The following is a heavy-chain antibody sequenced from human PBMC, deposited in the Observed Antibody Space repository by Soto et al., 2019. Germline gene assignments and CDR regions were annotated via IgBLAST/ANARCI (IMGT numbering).Heavy chain of an antibody. CDR1: GGSISSGGYY. J-gene: IGHJ5*02. CDR2: IYYSGST. D-gene: IGHD3-9*01. V-gene: IGHV4-31*03. Sequence: KSSETLSLTCTVSGGSISSGGYYWSWIRQHPGKGLEWIGYIYYSGSTYYNPSLKSRVTISVDTSKNQFSLKLSSVTAADTAVYYCARVVQGDHVLRYFDWLSPTGFDPWGQGTLVTVSS. CDR3: ARVVQGDHVLRYFDWLSPTGFDP.